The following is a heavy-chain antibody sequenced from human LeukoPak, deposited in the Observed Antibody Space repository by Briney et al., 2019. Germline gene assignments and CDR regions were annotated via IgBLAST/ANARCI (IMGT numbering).Heavy chain of an antibody. V-gene: IGHV1-69*01. CDR1: GGTFSSYA. J-gene: IGHJ6*03. D-gene: IGHD6-13*01. CDR2: IIPIFGTA. CDR3: ATPRAAASYNYYYYYMDV. Sequence: VASVKVSCKASGGTFSSYAINWVRQAPGQGLEWMGGIIPIFGTANYAQKFQGRVTITADESTSTAYMELSSLRSEDTAVYYCATPRAAASYNYYYYYMDVWGKGTTVTVSS.